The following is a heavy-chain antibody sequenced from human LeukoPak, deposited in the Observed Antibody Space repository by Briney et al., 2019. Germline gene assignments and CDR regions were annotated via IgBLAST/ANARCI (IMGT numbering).Heavy chain of an antibody. CDR2: IWDDGSNQ. CDR3: ARGTPSPYYDFWSGYFDRPKPYYYYYYGMDV. V-gene: IGHV3-33*01. J-gene: IGHJ6*02. Sequence: GGSLRLSCAASGFVFSTYGMHWVRQAPGKGLEWVAVIWDDGSNQYYVDSVRGRFTISRDNSKNTLYLQMNSLRAEDTAVYYCARGTPSPYYDFWSGYFDRPKPYYYYYYGMDVWGQGTTVTVSS. D-gene: IGHD3-3*01. CDR1: GFVFSTYG.